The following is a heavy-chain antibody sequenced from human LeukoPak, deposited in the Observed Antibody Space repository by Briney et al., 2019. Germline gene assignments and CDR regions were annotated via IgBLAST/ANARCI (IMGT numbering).Heavy chain of an antibody. Sequence: SETLSLTCTVSGNSFGNYYWSWIRQPAGKGLEWIGRIYTGGTTTYNPSLKSRVTMSVDTSKNQFSLKLSSVTAADTAVYYCARAAITMVRGDSYYFDYWGQGTLVTVSS. V-gene: IGHV4-4*07. CDR1: GNSFGNYY. J-gene: IGHJ4*02. D-gene: IGHD3-10*01. CDR3: ARAAITMVRGDSYYFDY. CDR2: IYTGGTT.